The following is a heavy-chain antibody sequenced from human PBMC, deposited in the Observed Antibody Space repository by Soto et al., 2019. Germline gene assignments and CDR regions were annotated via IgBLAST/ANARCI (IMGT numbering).Heavy chain of an antibody. CDR2: ISSSSSYI. V-gene: IGHV3-21*01. D-gene: IGHD3-22*01. Sequence: EVQLVESGGGLVKPGGSLRLSCAASGFTFSTYSMNWVRQAPGKGLEWVSSISSSSSYIYYADSVKGRFTISRDNAKNSLYLQMNSLRAEDTAVYYCARYDSSGYYWPYYYYGMDVWGRGTTVTVSS. CDR1: GFTFSTYS. CDR3: ARYDSSGYYWPYYYYGMDV. J-gene: IGHJ6*02.